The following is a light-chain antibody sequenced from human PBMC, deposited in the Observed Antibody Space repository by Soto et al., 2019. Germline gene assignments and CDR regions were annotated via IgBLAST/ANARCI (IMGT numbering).Light chain of an antibody. V-gene: IGKV3-15*01. CDR2: GAS. J-gene: IGKJ1*01. CDR3: HQYNNWPRT. CDR1: QSVSNN. Sequence: EIVLTQSPGTLSLSPGARAPLSCRASQSVSNNYLAWYQQKPGQAPRLLIYGASTRATDIPARFSGSGSGTDFTLTISSLQSEDFAVYYCHQYNNWPRTFGQGTKVDIK.